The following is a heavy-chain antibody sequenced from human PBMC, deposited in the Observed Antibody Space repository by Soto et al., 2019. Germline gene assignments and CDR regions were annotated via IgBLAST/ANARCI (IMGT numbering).Heavy chain of an antibody. D-gene: IGHD6-19*01. CDR2: IWYDGSNK. CDR1: GFTFSSYG. CDR3: AIAIAVAGYNWFDP. V-gene: IGHV3-33*01. Sequence: QVQLVESGGGVVQPGGSLRLSCAASGFTFSSYGMHWVRQAPGKGLEWVAVIWYDGSNKYYADSVKGRFTISRDNSKNTLYLQMNSLRAEDTAVYYCAIAIAVAGYNWFDPWGQGTLVTVSS. J-gene: IGHJ5*02.